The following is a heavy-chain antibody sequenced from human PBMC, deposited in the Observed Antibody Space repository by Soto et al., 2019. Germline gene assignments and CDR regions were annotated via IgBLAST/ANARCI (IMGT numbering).Heavy chain of an antibody. J-gene: IGHJ5*02. CDR1: GFTFNSHG. CDR3: AQDRTAILAEVSWLES. Sequence: VLLVESGGGVVQPGGSLTLSCVGSGFTFNSHGMHWVRQAPGKWLEWVAVISYDGSNKYYEESVKGRFTISRDNSRNTVYLQLNSLRAEDTALYYCAQDRTAILAEVSWLESWGQGTLVTVSA. D-gene: IGHD5-12*01. V-gene: IGHV3-30*18. CDR2: ISYDGSNK.